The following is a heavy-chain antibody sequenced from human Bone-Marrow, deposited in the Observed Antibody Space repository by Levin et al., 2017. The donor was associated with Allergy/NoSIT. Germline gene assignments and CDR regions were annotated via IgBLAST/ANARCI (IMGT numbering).Heavy chain of an antibody. CDR2: IMPIIGTA. CDR3: ARGEIGSSGLVDY. CDR1: GGTFSTYT. V-gene: IGHV1-69*13. D-gene: IGHD6-19*01. Sequence: SVKVSCKASGGTFSTYTISWVRQAPGQGLEWMGGIMPIIGTANYAQKFQGRVTINADESTSTAYMELSSLRSEDTAVYYCARGEIGSSGLVDYWGQGTLVTVSS. J-gene: IGHJ4*02.